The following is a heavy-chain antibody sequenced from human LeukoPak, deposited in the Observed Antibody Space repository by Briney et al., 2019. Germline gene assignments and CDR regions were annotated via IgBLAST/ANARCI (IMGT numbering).Heavy chain of an antibody. J-gene: IGHJ3*02. CDR2: ISNDSVDK. V-gene: IGHV3-11*04. Sequence: GGSLRLSCVGSGFRFSDYYMSWIRQAPGKGLEWVSYISNDSVDKYYVDSVRGRFTISRDNAKKSMYLQMSGLRVEDTAVYYCARRDWVSGAVRAVDIWGQGTMVTVSS. D-gene: IGHD3-3*01. CDR3: ARRDWVSGAVRAVDI. CDR1: GFRFSDYY.